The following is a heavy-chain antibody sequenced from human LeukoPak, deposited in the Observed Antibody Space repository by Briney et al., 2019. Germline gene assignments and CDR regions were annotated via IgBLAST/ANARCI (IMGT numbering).Heavy chain of an antibody. J-gene: IGHJ4*02. Sequence: GGSLRLSCAASGFTFSSYSMNWVRQAPGKGLEWVSSISSSSSYIYYADSVKGRFTISRDNAKNSLYLQMNSLRAGDTAVYYCARGGTVLFDYWGQGTLVTVSS. CDR3: ARGGTVLFDY. CDR2: ISSSSSYI. CDR1: GFTFSSYS. D-gene: IGHD4-17*01. V-gene: IGHV3-21*01.